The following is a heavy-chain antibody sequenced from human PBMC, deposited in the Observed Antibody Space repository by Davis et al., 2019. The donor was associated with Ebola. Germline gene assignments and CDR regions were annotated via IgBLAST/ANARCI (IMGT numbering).Heavy chain of an antibody. D-gene: IGHD6-19*01. CDR3: ARRSRYDTGWYIDY. J-gene: IGHJ4*01. V-gene: IGHV4-34*01. CDR1: GESFSDHY. Sequence: SETLSLTCAVYGESFSDHYWNWIRQPPGKGLEWIGEISDSGSTNCNPSLKSRVTMSVDTSKNQFSLKISSVTAADMAVYYCARRSRYDTGWYIDYWGHGILVAVSS. CDR2: ISDSGST.